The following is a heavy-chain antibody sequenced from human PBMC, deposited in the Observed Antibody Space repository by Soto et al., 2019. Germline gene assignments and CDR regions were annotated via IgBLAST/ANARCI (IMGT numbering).Heavy chain of an antibody. V-gene: IGHV3-23*01. CDR2: ISGSGGST. D-gene: IGHD3-22*01. J-gene: IGHJ4*02. CDR1: GFTFSSYA. Sequence: GSLRLSCAASGFTFSSYAMSWVRQAPGKGLEWVSAISGSGGSTYYADSVKGRFTISRDNSKNTLYLQMNSLRAEDTAVYYCAKFRITMIVVVMVFDYWGQGTLVTVSS. CDR3: AKFRITMIVVVMVFDY.